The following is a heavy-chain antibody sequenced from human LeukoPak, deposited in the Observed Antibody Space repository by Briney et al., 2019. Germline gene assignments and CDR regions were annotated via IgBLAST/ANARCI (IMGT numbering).Heavy chain of an antibody. Sequence: ASVKLSCKASGYTFTSYGISWVRQAPGQGLGWMGWIIAWNGNRNYAQKLQGRVSMTTDTSTSTAYIELRSLRSDDTAVYYCARDSPASGIAPTFDPWGQGTLVTVSS. CDR2: IIAWNGNR. V-gene: IGHV1-18*01. D-gene: IGHD6-13*01. CDR3: ARDSPASGIAPTFDP. CDR1: GYTFTSYG. J-gene: IGHJ5*02.